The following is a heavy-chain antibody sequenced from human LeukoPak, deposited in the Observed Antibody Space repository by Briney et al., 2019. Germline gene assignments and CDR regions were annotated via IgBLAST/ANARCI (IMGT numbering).Heavy chain of an antibody. D-gene: IGHD3-3*01. J-gene: IGHJ4*02. CDR1: GGSISSSRYY. CDR3: ARVESGYYPHFDY. CDR2: IYYSGTT. Sequence: PSETLSLTCTVSGGSISSSRYYWGWVRQPPGKGLEWIGNIYYSGTTYHNPSLKSRVTISVDTSKNQFSLKLSSVTAADAAVYYCARVESGYYPHFDYWGQGTLVTVSS. V-gene: IGHV4-39*01.